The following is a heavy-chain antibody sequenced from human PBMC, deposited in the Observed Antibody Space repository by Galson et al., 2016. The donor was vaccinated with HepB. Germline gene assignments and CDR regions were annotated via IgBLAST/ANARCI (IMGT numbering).Heavy chain of an antibody. CDR2: IYHIGST. CDR1: GGSISNYY. J-gene: IGHJ4*02. CDR3: ARNLSNNHYYHSKTPYYFDY. Sequence: SETLSLTCTVSGGSISNYYWSWIRQSPGKGLEWIGNIYHIGSTNYNPSLRSRVTISVDTSKNQFSLKLSSVTAADTAVYYCARNLSNNHYYHSKTPYYFDYWGQGTLVTVSS. D-gene: IGHD3-22*01. V-gene: IGHV4-59*08.